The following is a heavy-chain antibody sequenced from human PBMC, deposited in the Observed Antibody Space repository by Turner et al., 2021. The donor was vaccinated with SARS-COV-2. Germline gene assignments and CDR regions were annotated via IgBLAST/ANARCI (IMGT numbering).Heavy chain of an antibody. Sequence: QVQLVESGGGVVQPGRSLRLSCAASGFTFSSYGMHWVRQASGKGLEWVAVTSYDGSNKYYADAVKGRLTISRDKSKNTMYLQMNSLRAEDTAVYYCAKQQGLYSNPMYYFDYWGQGTLVTVSS. CDR2: TSYDGSNK. V-gene: IGHV3-30*18. CDR3: AKQQGLYSNPMYYFDY. CDR1: GFTFSSYG. D-gene: IGHD4-4*01. J-gene: IGHJ4*02.